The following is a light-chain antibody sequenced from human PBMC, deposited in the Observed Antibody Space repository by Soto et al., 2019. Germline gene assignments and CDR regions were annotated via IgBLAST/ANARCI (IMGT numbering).Light chain of an antibody. CDR3: QQYNNWPPWT. V-gene: IGKV3-15*01. Sequence: EIVMTQSPASLSVSPGEGATLSSRPSKTFSSNLAGSQQKPGQAPRLLIYGASTRATGIPARFSGSGSGTEFTLTISSLQSEDFAVYYCQQYNNWPPWTFGQGTKVEIK. CDR1: KTFSSN. J-gene: IGKJ1*01. CDR2: GAS.